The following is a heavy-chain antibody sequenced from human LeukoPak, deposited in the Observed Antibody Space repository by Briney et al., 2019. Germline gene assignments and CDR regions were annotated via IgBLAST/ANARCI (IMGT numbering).Heavy chain of an antibody. CDR2: IYHSGTT. CDR1: GYSISNGYY. D-gene: IGHD1-26*01. CDR3: ARRSGSRLD. J-gene: IGHJ4*02. Sequence: PSETLSLTCSVSGYSISNGYYWGWIRQPPGKGLEWIGSIYHSGTTYYNASLKSRVAISVYTSNNRFSLELSSVTAAETAVYYCARRSGSRLDWGQGTLVTVSS. V-gene: IGHV4-38-2*02.